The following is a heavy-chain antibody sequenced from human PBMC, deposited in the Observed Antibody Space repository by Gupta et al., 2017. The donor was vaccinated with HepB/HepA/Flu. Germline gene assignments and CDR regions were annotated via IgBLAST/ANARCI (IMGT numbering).Heavy chain of an antibody. J-gene: IGHJ4*02. CDR3: ARPLYDLWSSWNVRLDY. CDR1: RFIFSTYD. D-gene: IGHD3-3*01. V-gene: IGHV3-30-3*01. CDR2: VSYDGTIK. Sequence: LSCAASRFIFSTYDMHWVRQAPGKGLEWVARVSYDGTIKYYADSVKGRFTISRDIPKNTLYLQMSSLRVEDTAVYYCARPLYDLWSSWNVRLDYWGQGALVTVSS.